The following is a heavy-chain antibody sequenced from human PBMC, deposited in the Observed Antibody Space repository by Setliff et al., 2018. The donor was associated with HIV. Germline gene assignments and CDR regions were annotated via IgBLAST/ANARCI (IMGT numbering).Heavy chain of an antibody. D-gene: IGHD3-3*01. CDR2: ISTYNGNT. CDR1: GYTFSTYA. CDR3: ARALSGVVIGPDY. Sequence: ASVKVSCKASGYTFSTYAISWVRQAPGQGLEWMGWISTYNGNTRYAQKVQGRVTMTTDTSTSTAYMELRSLRSDDTAVYYCARALSGVVIGPDYWGQGTLVTVSS. J-gene: IGHJ4*02. V-gene: IGHV1-18*01.